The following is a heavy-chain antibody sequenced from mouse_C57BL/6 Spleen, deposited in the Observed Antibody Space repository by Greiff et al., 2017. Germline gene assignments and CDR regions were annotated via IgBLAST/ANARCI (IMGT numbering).Heavy chain of an antibody. D-gene: IGHD2-4*01. CDR2: INYDGSST. J-gene: IGHJ3*01. Sequence: EVKLVESEGGLVQPGSSMKLSCTASGFTFSDYYMAWVRQVPEKGLEWVANINYDGSSTYYLDSLKSRFIISRDNAKNILYLQMSSLKSEDTATYYCAGGLRGWFAYWGQGTLVTVSA. V-gene: IGHV5-16*01. CDR1: GFTFSDYY. CDR3: AGGLRGWFAY.